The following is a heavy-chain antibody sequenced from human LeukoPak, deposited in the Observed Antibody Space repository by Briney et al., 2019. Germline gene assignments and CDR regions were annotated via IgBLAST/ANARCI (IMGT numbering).Heavy chain of an antibody. CDR2: ISGGGGST. Sequence: PGGSLRLSCAASGFAFSSYAMSWVRQTPGKGLEWVSAISGGGGSTYYADSVKGRFTISRDNSKNTLYLQIHSLRAEDTAVYYCAKDKRGGPYGVDYWGQGTLVTVSS. CDR1: GFAFSSYA. CDR3: AKDKRGGPYGVDY. J-gene: IGHJ4*02. V-gene: IGHV3-23*01. D-gene: IGHD2-8*01.